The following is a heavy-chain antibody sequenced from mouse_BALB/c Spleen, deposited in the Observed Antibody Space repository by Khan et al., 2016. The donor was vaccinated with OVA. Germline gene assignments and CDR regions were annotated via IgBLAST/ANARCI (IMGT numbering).Heavy chain of an antibody. CDR3: SRWATWYFDV. V-gene: IGHV1-63*02. CDR2: IYPGGGFF. J-gene: IGHJ1*01. CDR1: GYTFTNYW. Sequence: QVQLQQSGAELVRPGTSVKISCKASGYTFTNYWLGWVKQRPGHGIEWIGDIYPGGGFFNYNEKFKGKAKLTAGTSSSTAYIQLSSLTSEDSSVYFCSRWATWYFDVWGAGTTVTVSS.